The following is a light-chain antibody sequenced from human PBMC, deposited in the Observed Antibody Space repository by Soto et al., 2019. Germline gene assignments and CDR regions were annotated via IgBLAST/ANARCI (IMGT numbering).Light chain of an antibody. CDR3: AAWDDSLTGLV. Sequence: QSVLTQPPSASGTPGQRVTISCSGSSSNIGSNSVNWYQQLPKTAPKLLIYSDNQRPSGVPDRFSGSKSGTSASLAINGLQSEDEADYYCAAWDDSLTGLVFGGGTQLTVL. CDR2: SDN. CDR1: SSNIGSNS. V-gene: IGLV1-44*01. J-gene: IGLJ2*01.